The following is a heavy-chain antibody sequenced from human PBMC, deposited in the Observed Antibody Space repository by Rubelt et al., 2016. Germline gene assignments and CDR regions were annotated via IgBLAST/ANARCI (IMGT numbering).Heavy chain of an antibody. Sequence: EVQLVESGGGLVQPGGSLRLSCAASGFTFSSYSMNWVRQAPGKGLEWVSFISSSSSTIYYADSVKGRFTISRDNAKNSLYLQMNSLRDEDTAVYYGATQGYCSSTSCYGAYWGQGTLVTVSS. CDR3: ATQGYCSSTSCYGAY. CDR2: ISSSSSTI. V-gene: IGHV3-48*02. J-gene: IGHJ4*02. D-gene: IGHD2-2*01. CDR1: GFTFSSYS.